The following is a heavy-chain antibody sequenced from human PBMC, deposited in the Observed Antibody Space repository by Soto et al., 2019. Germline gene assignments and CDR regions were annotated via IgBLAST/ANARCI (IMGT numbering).Heavy chain of an antibody. CDR3: AKAPFQYYYGSGSYYARKTN. J-gene: IGHJ4*02. D-gene: IGHD3-10*01. V-gene: IGHV3-30*18. CDR2: ISCYGSNK. Sequence: GKGLEWVAVISCYGSNKYYADSVKGRFTISRDNSKNTLYLQMNSLRAEDTAVYYCAKAPFQYYYGSGSYYARKTNWGQGTLVTVSS.